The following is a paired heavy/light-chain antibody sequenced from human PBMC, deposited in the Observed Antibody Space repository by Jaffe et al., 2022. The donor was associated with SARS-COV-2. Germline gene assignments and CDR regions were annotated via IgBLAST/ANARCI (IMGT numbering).Heavy chain of an antibody. CDR3: GRLPVVGAQAIDI. V-gene: IGHV3-74*03. J-gene: IGHJ4*02. CDR2: INVDASVT. CDR1: GFTFNNYW. Sequence: EVQLVESGGGSVQSGGSLRLSCAASGFTFNNYWMHWVRQAPGKGLVWVSRINVDASVTTYGDSVRGRFSISRDKATRTVYLHMHSLRVEDTALYFCGRLPVVGAQAIDIWGRGTLVTVSS. D-gene: IGHD1-26*01.
Light chain of an antibody. CDR2: DVS. CDR3: CSYAGSYTYV. CDR1: SSDVGGYNY. V-gene: IGLV2-11*01. J-gene: IGLJ1*01. Sequence: QSALTQPRSVSGSPGQSVTISCTGTSSDVGGYNYVSWYQQHPGKAPKLMISDVSERPSGVPHRFSGSKSGNTASLTISGLQAEDEADYYCCSYAGSYTYVFGTGTMVTVL.